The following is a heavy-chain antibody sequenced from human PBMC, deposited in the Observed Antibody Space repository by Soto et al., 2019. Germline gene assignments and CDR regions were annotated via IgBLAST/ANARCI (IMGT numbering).Heavy chain of an antibody. CDR3: ANGYNSGWYVGSDYYYGMDV. CDR1: GFTFSSYG. D-gene: IGHD6-19*01. Sequence: QVQLVESGGGVVQPGRSLRLSCAASGFTFSSYGMHWVRQAPGKGLEWVAVISYDGSNKYYADSVKGRFTISRDNSKNTLYLQMNSLRAEDTAVYYCANGYNSGWYVGSDYYYGMDVWGQGTTVTVSS. V-gene: IGHV3-30*18. J-gene: IGHJ6*02. CDR2: ISYDGSNK.